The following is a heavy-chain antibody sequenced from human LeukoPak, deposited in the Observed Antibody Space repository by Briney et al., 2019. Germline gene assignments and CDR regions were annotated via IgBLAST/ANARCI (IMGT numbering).Heavy chain of an antibody. CDR2: ISYDGNKK. V-gene: IGHV3-30*18. CDR1: GFTFSSNG. CDR3: VKDRGSSGWFGVDH. D-gene: IGHD6-19*01. J-gene: IGHJ5*02. Sequence: GGSLRLSCVASGFTFSSNGMQWVRQAPGKGLEWVAVISYDGNKKYYADSVKGRFTISRDNSKNTMYVRMNSLRAEDTAVYYCVKDRGSSGWFGVDHWGQGTLVTVSS.